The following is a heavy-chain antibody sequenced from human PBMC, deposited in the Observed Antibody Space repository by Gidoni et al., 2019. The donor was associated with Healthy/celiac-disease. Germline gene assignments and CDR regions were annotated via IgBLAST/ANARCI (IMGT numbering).Heavy chain of an antibody. V-gene: IGHV1-2*02. CDR2: INPNSGGT. D-gene: IGHD3-9*01. CDR1: GYTFTGYY. Sequence: QVQLVQSGAEVKKPGASVKVSCKASGYTFTGYYMHWVRQAPGQGLEWMGWINPNSGGTNYAQKFQGRVTMTRDTSISTAYMELSRLRSDDTAVYYCARDLVDILTDYYYYGMDVWGQGTTVTVSS. J-gene: IGHJ6*02. CDR3: ARDLVDILTDYYYYGMDV.